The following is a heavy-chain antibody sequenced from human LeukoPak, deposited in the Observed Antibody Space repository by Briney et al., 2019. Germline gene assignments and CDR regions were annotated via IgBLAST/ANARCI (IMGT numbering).Heavy chain of an antibody. D-gene: IGHD5-12*01. CDR1: GFSFSNYW. V-gene: IGHV3-7*01. CDR3: VRDGGVSGYDLLDY. J-gene: IGHJ4*02. Sequence: GGSLRLSCAASGFSFSNYWMTWVRQAPGKGLEWVAHINQDGSEEHYMDSAKARFTISRDNAKNSLSLQMNSLRAEDTAVYYCVRDGGVSGYDLLDYWGQGTLVTVSS. CDR2: INQDGSEE.